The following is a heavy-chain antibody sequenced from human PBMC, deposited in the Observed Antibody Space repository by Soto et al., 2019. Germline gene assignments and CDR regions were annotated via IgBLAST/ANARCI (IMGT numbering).Heavy chain of an antibody. CDR2: ISYDGSNK. J-gene: IGHJ4*02. CDR1: GFTFSSYG. CDR3: AKDKDLGDILTGYLLDY. Sequence: PGGSLRLSWAASGFTFSSYGMHWVRQAPGKGLEWVAVISYDGSNKYYADSVKGRFTISRDNSKNTLYLQMNSLTAEDTAVYYCAKDKDLGDILTGYLLDYWGQGTLVTVSS. V-gene: IGHV3-30*18. D-gene: IGHD3-9*01.